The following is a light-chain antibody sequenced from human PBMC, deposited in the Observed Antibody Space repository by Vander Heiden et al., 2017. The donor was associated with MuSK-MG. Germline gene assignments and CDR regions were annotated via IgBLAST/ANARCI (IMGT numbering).Light chain of an antibody. J-gene: IGLJ2*01. CDR3: QVWDSSADHVL. Sequence: SYVLTQPPSVSVAPGQTASITRGGNNFRDISVHWYQHKPGQSPVLVISYDSDRPSGIPERFSGSNSGDTATLTISRVEAGDEADYYCQVWDSSADHVLFGGGTKLTVL. V-gene: IGLV3-21*04. CDR2: YDS. CDR1: NFRDIS.